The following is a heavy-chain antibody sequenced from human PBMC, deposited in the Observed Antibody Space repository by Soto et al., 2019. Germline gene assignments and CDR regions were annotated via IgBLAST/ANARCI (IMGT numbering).Heavy chain of an antibody. CDR1: GFTFSSYG. CDR3: ARDGNYYGEYGRVDYYYGMDV. D-gene: IGHD4-17*01. J-gene: IGHJ6*02. CDR2: IWYDGSNK. V-gene: IGHV3-33*01. Sequence: QVQLVESGGGVVQPGRSLRLSCAASGFTFSSYGMHWVRQAPGKGLEWVAVIWYDGSNKYYADSVKGRFTISRDNSKNTLYLQMNSLRAEDTAVYYCARDGNYYGEYGRVDYYYGMDVWGQGTTVTVSS.